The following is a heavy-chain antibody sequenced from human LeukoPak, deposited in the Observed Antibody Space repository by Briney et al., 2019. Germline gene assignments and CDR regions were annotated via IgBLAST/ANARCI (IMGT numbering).Heavy chain of an antibody. Sequence: GRSLRLSCAAPGFTFSSYAMHWVRQAPGKGLEWVTVISYAESNTYYADSVKGRFTISRDNSKNTLYLQMNSLRAEDTAVYYCTRGVDTPIVAYYFDYWGQGTLVTVSS. D-gene: IGHD5-18*01. CDR1: GFTFSSYA. J-gene: IGHJ4*02. CDR2: ISYAESNT. CDR3: TRGVDTPIVAYYFDY. V-gene: IGHV3-30-3*01.